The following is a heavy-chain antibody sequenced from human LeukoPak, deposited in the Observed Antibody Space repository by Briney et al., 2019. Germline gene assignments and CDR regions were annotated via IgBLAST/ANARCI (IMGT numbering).Heavy chain of an antibody. J-gene: IGHJ4*02. Sequence: SETLSLTCTVSGGSISSYYWSWIRQPAGKGLEWIGRIYTSGSTNYNPSLKSRVTMSVDTYKNQVSLKLSSVTAADTAVYYCARDPSDYGGNGYFDYWGQGTLVTVSS. CDR3: ARDPSDYGGNGYFDY. CDR2: IYTSGST. V-gene: IGHV4-4*07. CDR1: GGSISSYY. D-gene: IGHD4-23*01.